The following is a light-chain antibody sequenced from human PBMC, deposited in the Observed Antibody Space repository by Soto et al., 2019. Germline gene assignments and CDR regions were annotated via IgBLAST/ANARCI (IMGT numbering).Light chain of an antibody. V-gene: IGLV1-40*01. CDR2: GYY. CDR3: SSFTTSTTYV. CDR1: SSNIGAGYD. Sequence: QSVLAQPPSVSGAPGQRVTFSCTGSSSNIGAGYDVHWYQQVPGAAPKLLIYGYYNRPSGVPDRFSGSKSGTSASLAIAGLQAEDEADYYCSSFTTSTTYVFGTGTKVTVL. J-gene: IGLJ1*01.